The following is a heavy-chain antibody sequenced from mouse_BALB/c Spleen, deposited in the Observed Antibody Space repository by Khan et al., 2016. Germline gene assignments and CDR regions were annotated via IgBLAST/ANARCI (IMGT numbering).Heavy chain of an antibody. Sequence: QIQLVQSGPELKKPGETVKISCKASGYTFTNYGMNWVKQAPGKGLKWMGWINTYSGEPTYADDFKGRFTFSLETSASTADLQINNLKNEDTATYFCARGTGTGFAYWGQGTLVTVSA. CDR1: GYTFTNYG. CDR2: INTYSGEP. D-gene: IGHD4-1*01. CDR3: ARGTGTGFAY. V-gene: IGHV9-3-1*01. J-gene: IGHJ3*01.